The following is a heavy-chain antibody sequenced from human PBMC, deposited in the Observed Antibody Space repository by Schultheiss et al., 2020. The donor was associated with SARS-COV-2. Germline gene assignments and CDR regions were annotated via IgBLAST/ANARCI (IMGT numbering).Heavy chain of an antibody. CDR2: ISSSSSYI. Sequence: GGSLRLSCAASGFTFSSYWMHWVRQAPGKGLAWVSSISSSSSYIYYANSVKGRFNISRDNAKNSLYLQMNSLRAEDTAVYYCARALYSSTLYFDYWGQGTLVNVSS. CDR1: GFTFSSYW. D-gene: IGHD6-13*01. V-gene: IGHV3-21*01. CDR3: ARALYSSTLYFDY. J-gene: IGHJ4*02.